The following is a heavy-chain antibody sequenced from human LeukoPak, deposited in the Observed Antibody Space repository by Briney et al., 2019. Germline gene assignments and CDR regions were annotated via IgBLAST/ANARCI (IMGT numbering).Heavy chain of an antibody. J-gene: IGHJ4*02. CDR1: GGSISSSSYY. CDR2: INHSGST. Sequence: SETLSLTCTVSGGSISSSSYYWSWIRQPPGKGLEWNGEINHSGSTNYNPSLKSRVTISVDTSKNQFSLKLSSVTAADTAVYYCARGWVRGVIKGPYFGYWGQGTLVTVSS. CDR3: ARGWVRGVIKGPYFGY. V-gene: IGHV4-39*07. D-gene: IGHD3-10*01.